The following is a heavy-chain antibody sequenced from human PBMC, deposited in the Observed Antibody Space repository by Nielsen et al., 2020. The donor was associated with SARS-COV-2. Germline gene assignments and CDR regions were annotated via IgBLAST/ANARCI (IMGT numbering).Heavy chain of an antibody. J-gene: IGHJ4*02. Sequence: ASVKVSCKASGGTFSSYAISWVRQAPGQGLEWMGWINPNSGGTNYAQKFQGRVTMTRDTSISTAYMELSRLRSDDTAVYYCARDRGSSVLSGVFDYWGQGTLVTVSS. CDR3: ARDRGSSVLSGVFDY. V-gene: IGHV1-2*02. CDR2: INPNSGGT. CDR1: GGTFSSYA. D-gene: IGHD3-16*01.